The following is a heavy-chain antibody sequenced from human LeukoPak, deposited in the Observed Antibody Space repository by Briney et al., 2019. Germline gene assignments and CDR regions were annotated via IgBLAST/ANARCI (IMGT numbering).Heavy chain of an antibody. D-gene: IGHD6-19*01. CDR2: IYYSGST. CDR1: GGSISNYY. V-gene: IGHV4-59*08. J-gene: IGHJ4*02. CDR3: ARGGWYEDY. Sequence: SETLSLTCTVSGGSISNYYWSWIRQPPGKGLEWIGYIYYSGSTNYNPSLKSRVTISVDTSNNQFSLRLSSVTAADPAVYYCARGGWYEDYWGRGTLVTVSS.